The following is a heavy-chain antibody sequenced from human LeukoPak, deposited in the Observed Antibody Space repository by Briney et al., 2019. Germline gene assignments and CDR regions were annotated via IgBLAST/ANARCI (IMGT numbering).Heavy chain of an antibody. CDR3: AREGYVRRDGYTDDAFDI. J-gene: IGHJ3*02. Sequence: KPSETLSLTCTVSGGSVGSGGSHWVWIRQPPGKGLEWIGYIYYSGSTSYNPSLKSRVTISVDTSKNQFSLKLSSVTAADTAVYYCAREGYVRRDGYTDDAFDIWGQGTMVTVSS. CDR2: IYYSGST. V-gene: IGHV4-61*08. CDR1: GGSVGSGGSH. D-gene: IGHD5-24*01.